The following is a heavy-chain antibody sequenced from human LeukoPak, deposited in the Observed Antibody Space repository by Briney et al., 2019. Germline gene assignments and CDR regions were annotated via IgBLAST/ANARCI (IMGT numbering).Heavy chain of an antibody. D-gene: IGHD3-16*01. J-gene: IGHJ4*02. CDR2: IKQDGSEK. CDR1: GFTFSSYW. CDR3: ARGKDYRLYYFDY. V-gene: IGHV3-7*01. Sequence: GGSLRLSCAASGFTFSSYWMSWVRQAPGKGLEWVANIKQDGSEKYYVDSVKGRFTISRDNAKNSLYLQMISLRAEDTAVYYCARGKDYRLYYFDYWGQGTLVTVSS.